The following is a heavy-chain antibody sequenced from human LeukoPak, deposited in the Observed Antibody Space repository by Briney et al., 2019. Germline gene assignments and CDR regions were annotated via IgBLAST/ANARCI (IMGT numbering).Heavy chain of an antibody. Sequence: GGSLRLSCAASGFTFSSYWMHWVRQAPGKGLEWVSSISSSSSYIYYADSVKGRFTISRDNAKNSLYLQMNSLRAEDTAVYYCARRELGLWFGELYYYYYYYMDVWGKGTTVTISS. CDR1: GFTFSSYW. D-gene: IGHD3-10*01. J-gene: IGHJ6*03. CDR2: ISSSSSYI. CDR3: ARRELGLWFGELYYYYYYYMDV. V-gene: IGHV3-21*01.